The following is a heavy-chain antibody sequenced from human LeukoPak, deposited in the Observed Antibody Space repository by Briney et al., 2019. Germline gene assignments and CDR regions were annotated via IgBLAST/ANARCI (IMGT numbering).Heavy chain of an antibody. CDR3: ARRTRYYDAFDI. V-gene: IGHV4-59*12. Sequence: SETLSLTCTVPGGSISSYYWSWIRQPPGKGLEWIGYIYYSGSTNYNPSLKSRVTISVDTSKNQFSLKLSSVTAADTAVYYCARRTRYYDAFDIWGQGTMVTVSS. D-gene: IGHD2-8*01. CDR2: IYYSGST. CDR1: GGSISSYY. J-gene: IGHJ3*02.